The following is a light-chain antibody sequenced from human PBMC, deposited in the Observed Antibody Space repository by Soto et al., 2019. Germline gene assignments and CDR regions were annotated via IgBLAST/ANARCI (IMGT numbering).Light chain of an antibody. Sequence: DIQMTQSPSSLSASVGDRVTITCQASQDISNYLNWYQQKPGKAPKLLIYDASNLETGVPSRFSGSGSGTEFTFTISSLQPEDIATYYCPQYDNLPLTFGGGTKVAIK. J-gene: IGKJ4*01. CDR1: QDISNY. CDR3: PQYDNLPLT. V-gene: IGKV1-33*01. CDR2: DAS.